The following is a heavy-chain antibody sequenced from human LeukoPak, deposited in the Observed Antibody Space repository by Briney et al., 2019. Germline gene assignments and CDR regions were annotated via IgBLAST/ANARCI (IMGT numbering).Heavy chain of an antibody. CDR1: GFTFSSYG. CDR2: IRYDGSNK. Sequence: GGSLRLSCAASGFTFSSYGMHWVRQAPGKGLEWVAFIRYDGSNKYYADSVKGRFTISRDNSKNTLYLEMNSLRAEDTAVYYCARDRGKVMAVLDYWGQGTLVTVSS. D-gene: IGHD2-8*01. V-gene: IGHV3-30*02. CDR3: ARDRGKVMAVLDY. J-gene: IGHJ4*02.